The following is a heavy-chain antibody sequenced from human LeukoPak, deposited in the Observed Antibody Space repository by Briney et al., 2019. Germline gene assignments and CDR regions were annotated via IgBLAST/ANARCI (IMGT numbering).Heavy chain of an antibody. J-gene: IGHJ6*02. D-gene: IGHD6-13*01. CDR2: IRFDGTTK. Sequence: PGGSLRLSCAASGFTFSSSGMHWVRQAPGRGLEWVAFIRFDGTTKYYSQSVKGRFTVSRDNSKNTMYLQMNSLRTEDTAVYYCAKDLATYSSSWYYGMDVWGQGTTVTVSS. CDR1: GFTFSSSG. V-gene: IGHV3-30*02. CDR3: AKDLATYSSSWYYGMDV.